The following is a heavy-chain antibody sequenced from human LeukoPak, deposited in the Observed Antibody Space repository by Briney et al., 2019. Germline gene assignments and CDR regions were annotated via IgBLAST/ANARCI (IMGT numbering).Heavy chain of an antibody. CDR2: INPSGGST. J-gene: IGHJ4*02. D-gene: IGHD4-17*01. Sequence: ASVKVSCKASGGTFSSYAISWVRQAPGQGLEWMGIINPSGGSTSYAQKFQGRVTTTRDTSTSTVYMELSSLRSEDTAVYYCARALYGDYVFVWGQGTLVTVSS. CDR3: ARALYGDYVFV. CDR1: GGTFSSYA. V-gene: IGHV1-46*01.